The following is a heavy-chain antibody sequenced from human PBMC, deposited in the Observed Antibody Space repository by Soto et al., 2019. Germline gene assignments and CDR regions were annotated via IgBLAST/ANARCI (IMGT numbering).Heavy chain of an antibody. CDR1: GFTVSSNY. D-gene: IGHD3-16*02. CDR3: ARERVVNYTDYYFDY. J-gene: IGHJ4*01. Sequence: PGGSLRLSCAASGFTVSSNYMSWVRQAPGRGLEWVSSISGTGIDIHFADSVKGRFVISRDNAKTSLYLQMNSLRPEDTAVYYCARERVVNYTDYYFDYWGHGTLVTVSS. V-gene: IGHV3-21*01. CDR2: ISGTGIDI.